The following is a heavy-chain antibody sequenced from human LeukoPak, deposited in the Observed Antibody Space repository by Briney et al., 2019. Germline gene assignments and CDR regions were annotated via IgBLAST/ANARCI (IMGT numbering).Heavy chain of an antibody. D-gene: IGHD4-17*01. CDR3: AKARGYGDYESPDY. Sequence: TGGSLRLSCAASGFTFDDYAMHWVRHAPGKGLEWVSGISWNSGSIGYADSVKGRFTISRDNAKNSLYLQMNSLRAEDTALYYCAKARGYGDYESPDYWGQGTLVTVSS. CDR2: ISWNSGSI. CDR1: GFTFDDYA. J-gene: IGHJ4*02. V-gene: IGHV3-9*01.